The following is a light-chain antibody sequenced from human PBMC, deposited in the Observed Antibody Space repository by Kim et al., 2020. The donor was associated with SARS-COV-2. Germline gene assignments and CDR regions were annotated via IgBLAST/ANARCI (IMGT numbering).Light chain of an antibody. V-gene: IGLV3-1*01. Sequence: SYELTQPPSVSVSPGQTASITCSGDKLGDKYTCWYQQKPGQSPVLVIYQDNKRPSGIPELFSGSNSGNTATLTISGTQALDEADSYCQPWDSSTSVFGGG. CDR1: KLGDKY. CDR2: QDN. J-gene: IGLJ3*02. CDR3: QPWDSSTSV.